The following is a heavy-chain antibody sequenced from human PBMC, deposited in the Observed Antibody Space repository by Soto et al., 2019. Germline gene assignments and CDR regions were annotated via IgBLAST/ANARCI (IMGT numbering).Heavy chain of an antibody. CDR2: ISGSGGST. V-gene: IGHV3-23*01. D-gene: IGHD3-3*01. CDR3: AKGRTTIFGVVIMYYYYYYMDV. Sequence: GGSLRLSCAASGFTFSSYAMSGVRQAPGKGLEWVSAISGSGGSTYYAASVQGRFTISRDKSKNTLYLQMNSLRAEDTAVYYCAKGRTTIFGVVIMYYYYYYMDVWGKGTTVTVSS. CDR1: GFTFSSYA. J-gene: IGHJ6*03.